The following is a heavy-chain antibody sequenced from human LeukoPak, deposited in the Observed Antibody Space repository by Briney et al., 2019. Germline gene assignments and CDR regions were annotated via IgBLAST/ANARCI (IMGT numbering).Heavy chain of an antibody. V-gene: IGHV3-48*03. CDR3: ARECLTCGGDSYDY. CDR1: GFTFNIYE. Sequence: GGSLRLSCAASGFTFNIYEFNWVRQAPGKGLEWLSYIDGSGNSVYYADSVKGRSTISRDNAKSSLYLQMSSLRADDTAVYYCARECLTCGGDSYDYWGQGALVTVSS. D-gene: IGHD2-21*01. J-gene: IGHJ4*02. CDR2: IDGSGNSV.